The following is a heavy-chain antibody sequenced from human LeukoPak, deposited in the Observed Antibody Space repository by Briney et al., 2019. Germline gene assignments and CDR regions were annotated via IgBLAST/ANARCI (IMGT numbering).Heavy chain of an antibody. CDR2: ISPSGST. Sequence: PGGSLRLSCAASGFTFSTYAMSWVRRAPGKGLEWVSTISPSGSTYYADSVKGRFSISRDNSKGTLYLQMNSLRVDDTAVYYCARKYCSGGDCYGSFDSWGQGTLVTVSS. D-gene: IGHD2-15*01. CDR3: ARKYCSGGDCYGSFDS. CDR1: GFTFSTYA. V-gene: IGHV3-23*01. J-gene: IGHJ4*02.